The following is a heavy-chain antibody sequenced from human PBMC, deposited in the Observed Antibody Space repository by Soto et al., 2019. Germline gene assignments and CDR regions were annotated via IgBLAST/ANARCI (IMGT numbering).Heavy chain of an antibody. J-gene: IGHJ6*03. Sequence: GASVKVSCKASGYSFSSVASNWVRQAPGQGLEWMGWIRAYNGNTNYAQKLQGRVTMTTHTSPSTAYMELRSLISDATLFFFFARVYFFVAHSYLAFWGKGTTVPVS. CDR2: IRAYNGNT. V-gene: IGHV1-18*01. CDR3: ARVYFFVAHSYLAF. D-gene: IGHD3-10*01. CDR1: GYSFSSVA.